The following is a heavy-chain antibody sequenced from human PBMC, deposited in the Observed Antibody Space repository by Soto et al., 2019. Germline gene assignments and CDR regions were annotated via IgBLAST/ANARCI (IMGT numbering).Heavy chain of an antibody. CDR2: IWYDGSNK. D-gene: IGHD2-21*02. J-gene: IGHJ6*02. V-gene: IGHV3-33*01. Sequence: GGSLRLSCAASGFTFSSYGMHWVRQAPGKGLEWVAVIWYDGSNKYYADYVKGRFTISRDNSKNTLYLQMKSQRAEDTTEYNCARDQVSGDPGRVRSYYGMDVWGQGTTVTVSS. CDR3: ARDQVSGDPGRVRSYYGMDV. CDR1: GFTFSSYG.